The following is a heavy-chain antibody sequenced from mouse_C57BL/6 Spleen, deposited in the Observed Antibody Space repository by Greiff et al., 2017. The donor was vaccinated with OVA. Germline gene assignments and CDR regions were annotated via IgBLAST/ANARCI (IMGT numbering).Heavy chain of an antibody. J-gene: IGHJ2*02. Sequence: VQLKESGPELVKPGASVKIPCKASGYTFTDYNMDWVKQSHGKSLEWIGDINPNNGGTIYNQKFKGKATLTVDKSSSTAYMELRSLTSEDTAVYYCARGYYGSSSFDYWGQGTSLTVSS. D-gene: IGHD1-1*01. V-gene: IGHV1-18*01. CDR1: GYTFTDYN. CDR2: INPNNGGT. CDR3: ARGYYGSSSFDY.